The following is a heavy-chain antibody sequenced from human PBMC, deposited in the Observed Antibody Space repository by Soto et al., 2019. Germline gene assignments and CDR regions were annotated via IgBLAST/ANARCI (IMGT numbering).Heavy chain of an antibody. V-gene: IGHV3-21*06. J-gene: IGHJ4*02. Sequence: EVQLVESGGGLVKPGGSLRLSCAASGFSFTRYSMNWVRQAPWKGLEWVSSIISTTNYIYYGDSMKGRFTISRDNAKNAVYLEMNSLRAEDTAVYYCARESEDLTSNFDYWGQGTLVTVSS. CDR1: GFSFTRYS. CDR3: ARESEDLTSNFDY. CDR2: IISTTNYI.